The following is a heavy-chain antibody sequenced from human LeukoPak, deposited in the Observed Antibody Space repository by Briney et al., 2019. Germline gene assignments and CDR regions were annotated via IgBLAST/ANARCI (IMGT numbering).Heavy chain of an antibody. CDR3: ARDLGYRSLPDY. CDR2: INPNSGGT. J-gene: IGHJ4*02. CDR1: GYTLTGYY. D-gene: IGHD6-19*01. Sequence: ASVKVSCKASGYTLTGYYLHWVRQAPGQGLEWMGWINPNSGGTNYAQKFQGRVTMTRDTSISTAYMEVSRLRTDDTAVYYCARDLGYRSLPDYWGQGTLVTASS. V-gene: IGHV1-2*02.